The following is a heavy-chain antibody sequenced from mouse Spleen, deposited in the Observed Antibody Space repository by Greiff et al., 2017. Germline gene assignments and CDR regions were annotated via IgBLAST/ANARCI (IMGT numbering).Heavy chain of an antibody. CDR1: GYAFSSYW. CDR2: IYPGDGDT. J-gene: IGHJ4*01. Sequence: VQLQQSGAELVKPGASVKISCKASGYAFSSYWMNWVKQRPGKGLEWIGQIYPGDGDTNYNGKFKGKATLTADKSSSTAYMQLSSLTSEDSAVYFCAVLLRYPYYYAMDYWGQGTSVTVSS. D-gene: IGHD1-1*01. V-gene: IGHV1-80*01. CDR3: AVLLRYPYYYAMDY.